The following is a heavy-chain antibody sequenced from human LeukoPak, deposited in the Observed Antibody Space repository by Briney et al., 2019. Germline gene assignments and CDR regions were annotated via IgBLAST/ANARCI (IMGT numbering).Heavy chain of an antibody. CDR3: ARDGYGYGSYYFDY. D-gene: IGHD5-18*01. Sequence: ASVKVSCKASGYTFTGYYMHWVRQAPGQGLAWMGWINPNSGGTNYAQKFQGRVTMTRDTSTSTAYMELSRLRSDDTAVYYCARDGYGYGSYYFDYWGQGTLVTVSS. CDR2: INPNSGGT. CDR1: GYTFTGYY. J-gene: IGHJ4*02. V-gene: IGHV1-2*02.